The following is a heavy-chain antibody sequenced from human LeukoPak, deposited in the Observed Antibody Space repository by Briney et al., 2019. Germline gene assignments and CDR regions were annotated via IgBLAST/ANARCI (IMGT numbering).Heavy chain of an antibody. Sequence: SETLSLTCTVSRGSISGHYWSWIRQPPGKGLEWIGYIYYTGSTNYNPSLMTRVSMSVDTSKNQFSLKLSSVTAADTAVYYCARNTKLEFWGQGTLVTVSS. V-gene: IGHV4-59*11. CDR1: RGSISGHY. CDR2: IYYTGST. CDR3: ARNTKLEF. J-gene: IGHJ4*02.